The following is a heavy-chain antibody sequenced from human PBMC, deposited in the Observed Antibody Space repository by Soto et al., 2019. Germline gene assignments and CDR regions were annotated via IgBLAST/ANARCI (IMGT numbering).Heavy chain of an antibody. CDR3: ARKKAVASTGWLDP. D-gene: IGHD6-19*01. CDR2: VHTSGST. V-gene: IGHV4-4*07. Sequence: PSGTLSLTCTVSGDSISSYFWTWIRQPAGKGLEWIGRVHTSGSTTYNPSLKSRVTMSVDTSKSQFSLKLTSVTAADTAVYYCARKKAVASTGWLDPWGQGTLVTVSS. CDR1: GDSISSYF. J-gene: IGHJ5*02.